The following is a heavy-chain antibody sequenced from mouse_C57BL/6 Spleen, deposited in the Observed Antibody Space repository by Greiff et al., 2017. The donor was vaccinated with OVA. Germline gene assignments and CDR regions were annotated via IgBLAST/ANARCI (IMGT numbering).Heavy chain of an antibody. CDR3: ARPLYGSSYGFAY. CDR2: INPNNGGT. V-gene: IGHV1-26*01. J-gene: IGHJ3*01. D-gene: IGHD1-1*01. CDR1: GYTFTDYY. Sequence: EVQLQQSGPELVKPGASVKISCKASGYTFTDYYMNWVKQSHGKSLEWIGDINPNNGGTSYNQKFKGKATSTVDKSSSTAYMELRSLTSEDSAVDYCARPLYGSSYGFAYWGQGTLVTVSA.